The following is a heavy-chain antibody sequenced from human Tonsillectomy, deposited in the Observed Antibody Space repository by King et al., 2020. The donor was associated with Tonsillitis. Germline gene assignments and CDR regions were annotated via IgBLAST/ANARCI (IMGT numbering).Heavy chain of an antibody. J-gene: IGHJ4*02. CDR2: ISSSSSYI. D-gene: IGHD2/OR15-2a*01. Sequence: VQLVESGGGLVKPGGSLRLSCAASGFTFSSYSMNWVRQAPEKGLEWVSSISSSSSYIYYADSVKGRFTISRDNANNSLYLQMNSLRAEDTAVYYCARDQHLIRWGQGTLVTASS. CDR3: ARDQHLIR. V-gene: IGHV3-21*01. CDR1: GFTFSSYS.